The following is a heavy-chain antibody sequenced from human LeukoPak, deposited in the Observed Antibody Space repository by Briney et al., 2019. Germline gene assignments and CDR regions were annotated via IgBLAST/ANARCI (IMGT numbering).Heavy chain of an antibody. V-gene: IGHV4-34*01. CDR1: GGSFSGYY. CDR2: INHSGST. J-gene: IGHJ4*02. Sequence: SETLSLTCAVYGGSFSGYYWSWIRQPPGKGLEWIGEINHSGSTNYNPSLKSRVTISVDTSKNQFSLKLSSVTAADTAVYYCARDGGELWSSSFFDYWGQGTLVTVSS. D-gene: IGHD5-18*01. CDR3: ARDGGELWSSSFFDY.